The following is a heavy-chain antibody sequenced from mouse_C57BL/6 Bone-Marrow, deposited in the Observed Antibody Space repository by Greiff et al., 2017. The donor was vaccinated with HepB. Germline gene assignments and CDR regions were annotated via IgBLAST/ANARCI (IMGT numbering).Heavy chain of an antibody. CDR2: ISNLAYSI. V-gene: IGHV5-15*01. CDR3: ARHDGYDGAWFAY. J-gene: IGHJ3*01. CDR1: GFTFSDYG. D-gene: IGHD2-2*01. Sequence: EVKVVESGGGLVQPGGSLKLSCAASGFTFSDYGMAWVRQAPRKGPEWVAFISNLAYSIYYADTVTGRFTISRENAKNTLYLEMSSLRSEDTAMYYCARHDGYDGAWFAYWGQGTLVTVSA.